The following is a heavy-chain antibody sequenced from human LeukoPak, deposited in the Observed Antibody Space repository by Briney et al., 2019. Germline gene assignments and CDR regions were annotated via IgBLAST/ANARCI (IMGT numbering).Heavy chain of an antibody. V-gene: IGHV3-33*01. CDR1: GFTFSSYG. CDR3: ARGDVTCSGGSCYPFRFQH. CDR2: IWYDGSNK. D-gene: IGHD2-15*01. Sequence: GGSLRLSCAASGFTFSSYGMHWVRQAPGKGLEWVAVIWYDGSNKYCADSVKGRFTISRDNSKNTLYLQMNSLRAEDTAVYYCARGDVTCSGGSCYPFRFQHWGQGTLVTVSS. J-gene: IGHJ1*01.